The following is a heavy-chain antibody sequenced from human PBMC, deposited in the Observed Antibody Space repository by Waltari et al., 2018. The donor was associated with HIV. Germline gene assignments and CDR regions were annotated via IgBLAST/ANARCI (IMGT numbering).Heavy chain of an antibody. D-gene: IGHD6-19*01. V-gene: IGHV4-39*01. CDR2: IYYIRST. Sequence: QLQLQESGPGLVKPSETLALTCTVSGGSISSSSYYWGWIRQPPGKGLACIGSIYYIRSTYYNPSLKSLVTRSVDTSKTQFPLKLSSVTAADTAVYYCARRVGAVAGTGCLDYWGQGTLFTVSS. CDR3: ARRVGAVAGTGCLDY. J-gene: IGHJ4*02. CDR1: GGSISSSSYY.